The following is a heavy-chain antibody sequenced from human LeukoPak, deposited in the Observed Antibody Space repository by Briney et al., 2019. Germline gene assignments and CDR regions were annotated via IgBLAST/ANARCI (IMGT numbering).Heavy chain of an antibody. Sequence: SETLSLTCTVSGGSISSDYWSWIRQPPGKGLEWIGYIYHRGSTNYNPSLKSRVTISVDTSKNQFSLKLSSVTAADTAVYYCARLSSYSSGHYYSDYWGQGTLVTVSS. V-gene: IGHV4-59*01. J-gene: IGHJ4*02. CDR2: IYHRGST. D-gene: IGHD3-22*01. CDR3: ARLSSYSSGHYYSDY. CDR1: GGSISSDY.